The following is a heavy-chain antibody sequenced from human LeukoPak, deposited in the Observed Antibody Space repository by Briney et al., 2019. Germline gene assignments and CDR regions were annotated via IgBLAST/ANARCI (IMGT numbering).Heavy chain of an antibody. V-gene: IGHV1-69*13. CDR2: IISIFGTA. CDR3: ARGYCSGGSCSRTYYFDY. D-gene: IGHD2-15*01. J-gene: IGHJ4*02. Sequence: SVKVSCKASGGTFSSYAISWVRQAPGQGLEWMGGIISIFGTANYAQKFQGRVTITADESTSTVYMELSSLRSEDTAVYYCARGYCSGGSCSRTYYFDYWGQGTLVTVSS. CDR1: GGTFSSYA.